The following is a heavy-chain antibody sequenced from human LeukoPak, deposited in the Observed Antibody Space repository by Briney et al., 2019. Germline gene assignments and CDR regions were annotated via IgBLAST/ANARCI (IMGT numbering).Heavy chain of an antibody. CDR3: ARGTACGSKCFFDY. CDR1: GGSISGYY. V-gene: IGHV4-4*07. Sequence: SETLSLTCKLSGGSISGYYWSWIRHPAGKGLEWIGRLDSSGSTNYNSSLKSRVTMSIDRSQFTLRLTSVTAADTAIYYCARGTACGSKCFFDYWGQGILVTVSS. CDR2: LDSSGST. J-gene: IGHJ4*02. D-gene: IGHD2-21*01.